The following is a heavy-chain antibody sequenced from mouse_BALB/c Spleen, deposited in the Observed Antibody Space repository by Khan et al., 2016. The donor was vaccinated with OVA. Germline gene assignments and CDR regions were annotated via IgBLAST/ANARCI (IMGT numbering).Heavy chain of an antibody. Sequence: EVKLEESGPSLVKPSQTLSLTCSVTGDSITSGYWNWIRKFPGNKLEYMGYISYSGNSYYNPSLKSRISVTRDTSKTQYYLQLNSVTTEDTATYYCACKLRGFAYWGQGTLVTVSA. CDR3: ACKLRGFAY. D-gene: IGHD1-1*01. CDR1: GDSITSGY. CDR2: ISYSGNS. J-gene: IGHJ3*01. V-gene: IGHV3-8*02.